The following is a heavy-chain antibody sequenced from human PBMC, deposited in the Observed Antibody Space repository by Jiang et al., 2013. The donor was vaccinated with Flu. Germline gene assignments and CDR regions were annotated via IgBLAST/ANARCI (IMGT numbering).Heavy chain of an antibody. CDR1: GDTFNSHT. CDR2: IIPALDLA. V-gene: IGHV1-69*04. CDR3: ARETLAPTVAFDF. D-gene: IGHD4-23*01. Sequence: SGDTFNSHTITWVRQAPGQGPEWIGRIIPALDLADYAQRFQGRVTISADTSTSTAYIEIRSLTSEDTAVYFCARETLAPTVAFDFWGQGSRVTVSS. J-gene: IGHJ4*02.